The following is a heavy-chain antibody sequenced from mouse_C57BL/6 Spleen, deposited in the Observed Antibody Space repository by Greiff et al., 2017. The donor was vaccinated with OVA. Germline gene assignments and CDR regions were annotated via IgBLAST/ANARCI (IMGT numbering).Heavy chain of an antibody. D-gene: IGHD3-2*02. Sequence: QVQLKESGAELARPGASVKLSCKASGYTFTSYGISWVKQRTGQGLEWIGEIYPRSGNTYYNEKFKGKATLTADKSSSTAYMELRSLTSEYAAVYFCARWDSSGYGAYWGQGTLVTVSA. CDR3: ARWDSSGYGAY. CDR2: IYPRSGNT. CDR1: GYTFTSYG. J-gene: IGHJ3*01. V-gene: IGHV1-81*01.